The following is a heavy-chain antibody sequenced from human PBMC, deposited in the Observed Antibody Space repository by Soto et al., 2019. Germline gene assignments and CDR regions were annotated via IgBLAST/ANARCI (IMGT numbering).Heavy chain of an antibody. D-gene: IGHD6-19*01. CDR1: GFTFSSYA. J-gene: IGHJ4*02. CDR2: ISGSGGST. Sequence: EVQLLESGGGLVQPGGSLRLSCAASGFTFSSYAMSWVRQAPGKGLEWVSAISGSGGSTYYADSVKGRFTISRDNSKNTLYLQMNSLRAEDTGVYYCAKDRGVSHSSGRYDYWGQGTLVTVSS. CDR3: AKDRGVSHSSGRYDY. V-gene: IGHV3-23*01.